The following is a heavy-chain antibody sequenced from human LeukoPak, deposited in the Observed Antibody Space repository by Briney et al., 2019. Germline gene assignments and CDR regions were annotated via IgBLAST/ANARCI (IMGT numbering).Heavy chain of an antibody. CDR2: IYYSGST. CDR3: AREYYYYYMDV. J-gene: IGHJ6*03. CDR1: GGSISSSGYY. V-gene: IGHV4-39*07. Sequence: SESLSLTCTVSGGSISSSGYYWGWIRQPPGKGLEWIGSIYYSGSTYYNPSLKSRVTISVDTSKNQFSLKLSSVTAADTAVYYCAREYYYYYMDVWGKGTTVTVSS.